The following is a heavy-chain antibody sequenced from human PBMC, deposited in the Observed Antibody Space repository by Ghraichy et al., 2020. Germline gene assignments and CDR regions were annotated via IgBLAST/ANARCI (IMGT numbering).Heavy chain of an antibody. CDR1: GFTFSSYS. V-gene: IGHV3-7*03. Sequence: GGSLRLSCSASGFTFSSYSMRWVRQSPGMGLEWVSTIKPDRSEGYYVDSAKGRFTVSRDNAKNSLYLQMNSLRAEDPAIYYCARSAFWAADWWAQGTPVTVSS. D-gene: IGHD3-3*01. CDR3: ARSAFWAADW. CDR2: IKPDRSEG. J-gene: IGHJ4*02.